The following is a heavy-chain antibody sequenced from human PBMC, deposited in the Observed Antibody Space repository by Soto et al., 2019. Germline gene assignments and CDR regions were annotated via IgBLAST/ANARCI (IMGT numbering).Heavy chain of an antibody. J-gene: IGHJ4*02. CDR2: ISYDGTKT. D-gene: IGHD3-10*01. CDR3: AKDRGPRRQGLIDPFDV. V-gene: IGHV3-30*18. CDR1: GFTFSIYA. Sequence: QVQLVESGGGVVQPGRSLRVSCAASGFTFSIYAMHWVRQAPGTGLEWVAVISYDGTKTYYADSVKGRFTISRDNSKNTVYLQMNSLRDEDTAVYYCAKDRGPRRQGLIDPFDVWGQGTVVTVSP.